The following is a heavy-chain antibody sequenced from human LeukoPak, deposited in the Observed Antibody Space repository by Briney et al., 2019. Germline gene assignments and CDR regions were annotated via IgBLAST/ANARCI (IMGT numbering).Heavy chain of an antibody. V-gene: IGHV4-34*01. J-gene: IGHJ4*02. CDR3: ARGRAFFD. CDR1: GGSFSGYY. CDR2: INHSGST. Sequence: SETLSLTCAVYGGSFSGYYWNWTRQPPGKGLEWIGEINHSGSTTYNPSLKSRVTVSFDTSKNQFSLKLSSVTAADTAVYYCARGRAFFDWGQGTLVTVSS. D-gene: IGHD3-3*02.